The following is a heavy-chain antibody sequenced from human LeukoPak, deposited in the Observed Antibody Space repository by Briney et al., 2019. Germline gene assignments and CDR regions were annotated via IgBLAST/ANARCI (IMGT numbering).Heavy chain of an antibody. D-gene: IGHD3-10*01. J-gene: IGHJ6*02. CDR1: GGTFNSYA. V-gene: IGHV1-69*04. CDR2: IIPISGIT. Sequence: SVKVSCKASGGTFNSYAINWVRQAPGQGREWMGRIIPISGITDYAQKFQGRVTITADKSTIVYMELRSLRSEDTAVYYCAIYRGVRGLRNNYYYAMDVWGQGTTVTVSS. CDR3: AIYRGVRGLRNNYYYAMDV.